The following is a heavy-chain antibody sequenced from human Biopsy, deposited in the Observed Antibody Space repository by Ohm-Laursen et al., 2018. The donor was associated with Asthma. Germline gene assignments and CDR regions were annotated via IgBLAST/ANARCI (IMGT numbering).Heavy chain of an antibody. CDR1: PGSFSGFF. CDR2: TNERGVT. CDR3: ARGPELDV. V-gene: IGHV4-34*01. J-gene: IGHJ6*02. Sequence: SETLSLTCDLSPGSFSGFFWTWIRQSPGKGLEWIGETNERGVTNNNPSLKSRVIISIDTYWNRLSLKLTSVIAADTAVYYCARGPELDVWGQGTTVTVSS.